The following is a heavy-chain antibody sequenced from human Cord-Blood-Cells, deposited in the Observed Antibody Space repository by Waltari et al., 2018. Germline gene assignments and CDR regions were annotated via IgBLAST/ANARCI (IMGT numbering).Heavy chain of an antibody. CDR2: IYYSGST. D-gene: IGHD3-10*01. CDR1: GGSISSSSYY. Sequence: QLQLQESGPGLVKPSETLSLTCTVSGGSISSSSYYWGWIRQPPGKGLEWIGGIYYSGSTYYNPSLKGRVTISVDTSKNQFSLKLSSVTAADTAVYYCARHGSPMVRGVPNWFDPWGQGTLVTVSS. CDR3: ARHGSPMVRGVPNWFDP. J-gene: IGHJ5*02. V-gene: IGHV4-39*07.